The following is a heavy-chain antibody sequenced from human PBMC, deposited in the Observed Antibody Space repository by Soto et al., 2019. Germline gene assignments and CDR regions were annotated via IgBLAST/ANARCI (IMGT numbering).Heavy chain of an antibody. D-gene: IGHD5-18*01. V-gene: IGHV3-30-3*01. Sequence: QVQLVESGGGVVQPGRSLRLSCAASGFTFSAYTMHWVRQAPGRGLAWVAVISFDGNKKYYADSVKGRFTISRDNSKNTLYLQMSSPRDEDSAVYYCARGEVDGYRKRDAFDIWGQGTMVTVSS. CDR3: ARGEVDGYRKRDAFDI. CDR1: GFTFSAYT. CDR2: ISFDGNKK. J-gene: IGHJ3*02.